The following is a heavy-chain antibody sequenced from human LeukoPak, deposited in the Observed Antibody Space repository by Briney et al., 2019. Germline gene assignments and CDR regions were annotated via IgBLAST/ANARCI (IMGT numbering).Heavy chain of an antibody. CDR2: INHSGST. V-gene: IGHV4-34*01. Sequence: SETLSLTCAVYGGSFSGYYWSWLRQPPGKGLEWIGEINHSGSTNYNPSLKSRVTISVDTSKNQFSLKLSSVTAADTAVYYCARGRGYYDSSGYSTSVDYWGQGTLVTVSS. CDR3: ARGRGYYDSSGYSTSVDY. D-gene: IGHD3-22*01. J-gene: IGHJ4*02. CDR1: GGSFSGYY.